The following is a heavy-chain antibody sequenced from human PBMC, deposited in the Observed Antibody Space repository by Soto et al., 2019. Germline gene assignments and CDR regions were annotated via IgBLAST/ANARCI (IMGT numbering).Heavy chain of an antibody. CDR3: ARSVDP. V-gene: IGHV4-31*11. CDR1: GGSISSGGYY. CDR2: IYYSGRT. J-gene: IGHJ5*02. Sequence: SETLSLTCAVSGGSISSGGYYWSWIRQHPGKGPEWIGYIYYSGRTYYNPSLKSRVTMSVDTSKNQFSLKLSSMTAADTAVYYCARSVDPWGQGTLVTVSS.